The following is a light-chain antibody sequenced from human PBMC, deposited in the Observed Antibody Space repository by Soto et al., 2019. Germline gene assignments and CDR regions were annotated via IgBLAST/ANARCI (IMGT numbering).Light chain of an antibody. V-gene: IGKV1-5*03. J-gene: IGKJ1*01. CDR2: EAS. CDR3: QQYNGYWT. CDR1: QSISGS. Sequence: DIQMTQSPSTLSASVGDRVTITCRASQSISGSLAWYQQKPGKAPKLLIYEASNIKSGVPSRISGSGSGTEYTLTISSVQPDDSASYYCQQYNGYWTFGQGTRVEIK.